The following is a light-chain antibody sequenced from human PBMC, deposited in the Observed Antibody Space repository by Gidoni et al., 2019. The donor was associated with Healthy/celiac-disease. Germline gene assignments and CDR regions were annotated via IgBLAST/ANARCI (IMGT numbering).Light chain of an antibody. V-gene: IGKV1-39*01. CDR3: QQSYSTPLT. CDR1: QSISSY. CDR2: AAS. J-gene: IGKJ4*01. Sequence: IQMTQSPSSLSASVGDRVTITCRASQSISSYLNWYQQKPGKAPKLLIYAASSLQSGVPSRFRGSGSGTDFTLTISSLQPEDFATYYCQQSYSTPLTSGGGTKVEIK.